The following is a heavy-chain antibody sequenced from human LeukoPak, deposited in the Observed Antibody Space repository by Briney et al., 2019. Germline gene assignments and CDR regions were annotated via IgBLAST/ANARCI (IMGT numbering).Heavy chain of an antibody. CDR1: GFTFSSYA. V-gene: IGHV3-30*04. CDR3: ARAGHIVLMVYATYFDY. CDR2: ISYDGSNK. Sequence: PGGSLRLSCAASGFTFSSYAMHWVRQAPGKGLEWVAVISYDGSNKYYADSVKGRFTISRDNSKNTLYLQMNSLRAEDTAVYYCARAGHIVLMVYATYFDYWGQGTLVTVSS. D-gene: IGHD2-8*01. J-gene: IGHJ4*02.